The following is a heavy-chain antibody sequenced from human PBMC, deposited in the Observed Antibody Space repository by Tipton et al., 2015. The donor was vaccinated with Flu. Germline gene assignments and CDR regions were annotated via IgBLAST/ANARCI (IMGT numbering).Heavy chain of an antibody. CDR1: GVSVSSGCYY. D-gene: IGHD7-27*01. V-gene: IGHV4-61*02. Sequence: LRLSCSVSGVSVSSGCYYWNWVRQPAGKGLEWIGRIYTCGSTNYNPSLQSRVTISVDTSKNQFSLKLSSVTAADTAGYYCARDLGGPRDGEDGGQGTLVTVSS. CDR3: ARDLGGPRDGED. J-gene: IGHJ4*02. CDR2: IYTCGST.